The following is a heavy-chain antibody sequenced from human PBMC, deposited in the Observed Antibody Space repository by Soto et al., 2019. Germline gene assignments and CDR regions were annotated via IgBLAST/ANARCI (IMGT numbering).Heavy chain of an antibody. J-gene: IGHJ4*02. Sequence: SGPTLVNPTQTLTLTCTFSGFSLSTSGVGVGWIRQPPGKALEWLALIYWNDDKRYSPSLKSRLTITNNTSKPQVVLTMTDMDPVDTATYYCAPFTMVREAFDYWGQGTLVTVSS. CDR1: GFSLSTSGVG. V-gene: IGHV2-5*01. D-gene: IGHD3-10*01. CDR2: IYWNDDK. CDR3: APFTMVREAFDY.